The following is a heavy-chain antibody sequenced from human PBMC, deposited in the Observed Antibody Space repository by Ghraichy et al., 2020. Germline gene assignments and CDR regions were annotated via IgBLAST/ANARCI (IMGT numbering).Heavy chain of an antibody. D-gene: IGHD1-1*01. J-gene: IGHJ5*02. Sequence: SETLSLTCTVSGGSISSYYWSWIRQPPGKGLEWIAYMYYSGSTNYNPSLKSRVTVSIDTSKNQFSLKLRSVTAVDTAVYYCARTTAAWFDPWGQGTLVTVSS. CDR2: MYYSGST. V-gene: IGHV4-59*01. CDR3: ARTTAAWFDP. CDR1: GGSISSYY.